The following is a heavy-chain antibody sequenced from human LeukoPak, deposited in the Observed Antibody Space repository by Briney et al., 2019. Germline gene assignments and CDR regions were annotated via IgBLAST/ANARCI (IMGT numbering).Heavy chain of an antibody. CDR1: GFTFSSYA. CDR3: AKGPPFDD. CDR2: IGGRSDFT. Sequence: GGSLRLSCAASGFTFSSYAMSWVRQAPGKGLEWVSVIGGRSDFTHYADSVKGRFTISRDNSKNTLYLEMNTLRAEDTAVYYCAKGPPFDDWGQGTLVTVSS. J-gene: IGHJ4*02. V-gene: IGHV3-23*01.